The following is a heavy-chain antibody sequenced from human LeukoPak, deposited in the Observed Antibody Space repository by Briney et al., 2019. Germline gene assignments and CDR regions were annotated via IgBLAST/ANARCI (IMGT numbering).Heavy chain of an antibody. CDR1: GGTFSSYA. J-gene: IGHJ4*02. CDR3: ARDGPGYFDY. V-gene: IGHV1-69*06. Sequence: SVKVSCKAFGGTFSSYAISWVRQAPGQGLEWMGGIIPIFGTANYAQKLQGRVTITADKSTSTAYMELSSLRSEDTAVYYCARDGPGYFDYWGQGTLVTVSS. D-gene: IGHD3-10*01. CDR2: IIPIFGTA.